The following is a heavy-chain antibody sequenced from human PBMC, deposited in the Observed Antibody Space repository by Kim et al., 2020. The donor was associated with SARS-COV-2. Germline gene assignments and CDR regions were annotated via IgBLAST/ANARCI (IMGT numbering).Heavy chain of an antibody. Sequence: GGSLRLSCAVSGFTFSDYYMSWIRQAPGKGLEWISYISTNTIYTQYADSVKGRFSISRDNAGKLLYLQMNSLRVEDTAVYYCAREDAHGSSDYWGRGTLV. D-gene: IGHD2-8*01. CDR2: ISTNTIYT. J-gene: IGHJ4*02. CDR3: AREDAHGSSDY. V-gene: IGHV3-11*06. CDR1: GFTFSDYY.